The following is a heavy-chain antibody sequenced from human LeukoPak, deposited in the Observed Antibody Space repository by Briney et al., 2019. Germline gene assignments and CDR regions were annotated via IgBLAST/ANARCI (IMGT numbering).Heavy chain of an antibody. V-gene: IGHV4-39*07. D-gene: IGHD3-3*01. J-gene: IGHJ6*03. CDR1: GGSISISSNY. Sequence: SETLSLTCTVSGGSISISSNYWGWIPQPPGKGLEWIGNIYYSGSTYYNPSLKSRVTISVDTSKNQFSLKLSSVTAADTAVYYCARVGGTIFGVMDVWGKGTTVTVSS. CDR2: IYYSGST. CDR3: ARVGGTIFGVMDV.